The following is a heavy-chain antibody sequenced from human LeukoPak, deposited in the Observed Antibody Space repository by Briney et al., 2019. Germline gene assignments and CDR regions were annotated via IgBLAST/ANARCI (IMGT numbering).Heavy chain of an antibody. CDR2: INPNSGGT. J-gene: IGHJ4*02. V-gene: IGHV1-2*02. Sequence: ASVKVSCKASGYTFTDYFIHWVRQAPGLGAEWRGWINPNSGGTKSLQKFQGRVTMTRDTSISTAHMELSRLTSDDTAVYYCARVTVRLTADGSLAFWGQGTTVTVSS. CDR3: ARVTVRLTADGSLAF. CDR1: GYTFTDYF. D-gene: IGHD6-13*01.